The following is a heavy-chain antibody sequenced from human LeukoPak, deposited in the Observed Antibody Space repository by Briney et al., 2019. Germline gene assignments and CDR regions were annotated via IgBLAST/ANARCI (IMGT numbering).Heavy chain of an antibody. CDR1: GFTFSSYW. Sequence: PGGSLRLSCAASGFTFSSYWMHWVRQAPGEGLVWVSRFNTDGSGTTYADSVKGRFTISRDNAKNTLYLQVNSLTAEDTAVYYCAREVAVPGQYYFDSWGQGTLITVSS. CDR3: AREVAVPGQYYFDS. CDR2: FNTDGSGT. V-gene: IGHV3-74*01. D-gene: IGHD6-19*01. J-gene: IGHJ4*02.